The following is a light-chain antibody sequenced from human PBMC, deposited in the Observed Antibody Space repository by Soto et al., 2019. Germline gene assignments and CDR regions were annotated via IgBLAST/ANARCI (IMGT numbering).Light chain of an antibody. CDR1: QSITSW. J-gene: IGKJ5*01. Sequence: DIPMTQSPSTLSASVGDRVTITCRASQSITSWLAWYQQKPGKAPKLLIYRASSLQSGVPSRFSGSGSGTEFTLTITSLQPDDFASYYCQQYSSNSITFCQGTRLEIK. CDR3: QQYSSNSIT. CDR2: RAS. V-gene: IGKV1-5*03.